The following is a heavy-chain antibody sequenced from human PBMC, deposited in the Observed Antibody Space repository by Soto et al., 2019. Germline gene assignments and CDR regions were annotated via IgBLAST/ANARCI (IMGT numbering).Heavy chain of an antibody. Sequence: ASVKVSCKASGYTFTSYAMHWVRQAPGQRLEWMGWINAGNGNTKYSQEFQGRVTITRDTSASTAYMELSSLRSEDTAVYYCARGTGGVSAAAGLEYYDSSGYYGYIDYWGQGILVTVSS. J-gene: IGHJ4*02. CDR3: ARGTGGVSAAAGLEYYDSSGYYGYIDY. V-gene: IGHV1-3*01. CDR2: INAGNGNT. CDR1: GYTFTSYA. D-gene: IGHD3-22*01.